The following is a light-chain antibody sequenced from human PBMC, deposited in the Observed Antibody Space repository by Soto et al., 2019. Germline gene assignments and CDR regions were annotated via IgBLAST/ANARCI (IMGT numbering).Light chain of an antibody. J-gene: IGKJ5*01. CDR1: QGIRSN. V-gene: IGKV1-9*01. CDR3: QQLNTYPIT. CDR2: SAS. Sequence: DIQLTQSPSFLSASIGARVTLTCRASQGIRSNLAWYQQKPGKAPKLLIYSASTLQSGVPSRFSGSGSGTEFTLTISSLQPEDFATYYCQQLNTYPITFGLGTRLEIK.